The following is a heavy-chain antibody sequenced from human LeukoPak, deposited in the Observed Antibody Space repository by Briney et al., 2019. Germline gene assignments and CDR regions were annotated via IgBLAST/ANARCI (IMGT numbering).Heavy chain of an antibody. CDR2: IKPDGSDE. J-gene: IGHJ4*02. V-gene: IGHV3-7*01. Sequence: PGGSLRLSCAASGFAFSPYYMNWVRQAPGKGLEWVANIKPDGSDENYVDSVRGRFTISRDNAKNSVYLQMNSLRADDTALYYCVRGHYADYTSQGTLVTVSS. CDR3: VRGHYADY. CDR1: GFAFSPYY.